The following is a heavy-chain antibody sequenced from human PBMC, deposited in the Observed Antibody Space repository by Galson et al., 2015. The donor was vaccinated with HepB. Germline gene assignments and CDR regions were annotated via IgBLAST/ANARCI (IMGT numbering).Heavy chain of an antibody. Sequence: SVKVSCKASGGTFSSYAISWVRQAPGQGLEWMGGIIPIFGTANYAQKFQGRVTITADESTSTAYMELSSLRSEDTAVYYCARATFGNGDYRKYYYYGMDVWGQGTTVTVSS. J-gene: IGHJ6*02. V-gene: IGHV1-69*13. CDR1: GGTFSSYA. CDR3: ARATFGNGDYRKYYYYGMDV. D-gene: IGHD4-17*01. CDR2: IIPIFGTA.